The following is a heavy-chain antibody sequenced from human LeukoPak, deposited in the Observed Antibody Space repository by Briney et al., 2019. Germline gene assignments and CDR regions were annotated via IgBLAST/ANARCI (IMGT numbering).Heavy chain of an antibody. CDR1: GGSINSYY. CDR3: ARAGAPSSWYYFDY. Sequence: SETLSLTCTVSGGSINSYYWSWIRQPPGKGLEWIGRIYTSGSTNYNPSLKSRVTISVDTSKNQFSLKLSSVTAADTAVYYCARAGAPSSWYYFDYWGQGTLVTVSS. V-gene: IGHV4-4*07. D-gene: IGHD6-13*01. J-gene: IGHJ4*02. CDR2: IYTSGST.